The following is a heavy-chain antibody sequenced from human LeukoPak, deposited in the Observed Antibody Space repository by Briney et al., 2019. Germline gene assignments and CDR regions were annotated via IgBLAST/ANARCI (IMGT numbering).Heavy chain of an antibody. CDR3: ARDRGVMGFDS. CDR2: IYYNGES. D-gene: IGHD3-10*01. J-gene: IGHJ4*02. CDR1: GGSISNYY. Sequence: SETLSLTCTVSGGSISNYYWSWIRQSPGKGLEWIGYIYYNGESNYNPSLKSRVTISVDTSKNQFALRLTSVTAADTAVYYCARDRGVMGFDSRGQGTLVTVSS. V-gene: IGHV4-59*01.